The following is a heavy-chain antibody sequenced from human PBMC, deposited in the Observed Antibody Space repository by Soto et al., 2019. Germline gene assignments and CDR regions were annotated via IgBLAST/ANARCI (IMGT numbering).Heavy chain of an antibody. CDR3: ARSSGPITMIVVVHPSPYYFDY. D-gene: IGHD3-22*01. Sequence: EASVKVSCKASGGTFSSYAISWVRQAPGQGLEWMGGIIPIFGTANYAQRFQGRVTITADESTSTAYMELSSLRSEDTAVYYCARSSGPITMIVVVHPSPYYFDYWGQGTLVTVSS. J-gene: IGHJ4*02. V-gene: IGHV1-69*13. CDR2: IIPIFGTA. CDR1: GGTFSSYA.